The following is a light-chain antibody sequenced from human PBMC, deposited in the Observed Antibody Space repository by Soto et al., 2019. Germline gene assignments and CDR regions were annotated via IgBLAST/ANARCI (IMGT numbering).Light chain of an antibody. CDR3: SSYAGSNNL. V-gene: IGLV2-8*01. J-gene: IGLJ3*02. CDR1: SSDVGGYNY. Sequence: QSALTQPPSASGSPGQSVTISCTGTSSDVGGYNYVSWYQQHPGKAPKLMIYEVSQRPSGVPDRFSGSKSGNTASLTVSGLQAEDEADYYCSSYAGSNNLFGGGTQLTVL. CDR2: EVS.